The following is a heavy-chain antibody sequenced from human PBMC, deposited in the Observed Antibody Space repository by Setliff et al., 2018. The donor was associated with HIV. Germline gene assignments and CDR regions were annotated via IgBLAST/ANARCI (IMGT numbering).Heavy chain of an antibody. V-gene: IGHV3-15*01. CDR1: GFTFTNAW. D-gene: IGHD3-10*01. CDR3: TTAVAQNWYGSGNENY. Sequence: GGSLRLSCAASGFTFTNAWMSWVRQAPGKGLEWVGRIKSKTDGETEDYAAPVKGRFTISRDDSRSTLFLQMNSLITEDTALYYCTTAVAQNWYGSGNENYWGQGTLVTVSS. J-gene: IGHJ4*02. CDR2: IKSKTDGETE.